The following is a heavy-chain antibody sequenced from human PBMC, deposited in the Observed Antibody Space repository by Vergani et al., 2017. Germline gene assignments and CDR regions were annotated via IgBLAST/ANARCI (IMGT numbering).Heavy chain of an antibody. CDR1: GGSISSYY. CDR3: ARSNAYIVVVPAAMLWFDP. J-gene: IGHJ5*02. CDR2: IYYSGST. D-gene: IGHD2-2*01. V-gene: IGHV4-59*01. Sequence: QVQLQESGPGLVKPSETLSLTCTVSGGSISSYYWSWIRQPPGKGLEWIGYIYYSGSTNYNPSLKSRVTISVDTSKNQFSLKLSSVTAADTAVYYCARSNAYIVVVPAAMLWFDPWGQGTLVTVSS.